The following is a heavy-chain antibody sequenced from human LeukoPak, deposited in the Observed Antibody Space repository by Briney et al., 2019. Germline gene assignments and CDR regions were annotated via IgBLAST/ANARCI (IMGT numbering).Heavy chain of an antibody. V-gene: IGHV1-2*02. J-gene: IGHJ6*03. CDR2: INPNSGGT. CDR1: GYTSTGYY. Sequence: ASVKVSCKASGYTSTGYYMHWVRQAPGQGLEWMGWINPNSGGTNYAQKFQDRVTMTRDTSISTAYMELSRLRSDDTAVYYCASGYGGNSRDYYYYYYMDVWGKRTTVTVSS. D-gene: IGHD4-23*01. CDR3: ASGYGGNSRDYYYYYYMDV.